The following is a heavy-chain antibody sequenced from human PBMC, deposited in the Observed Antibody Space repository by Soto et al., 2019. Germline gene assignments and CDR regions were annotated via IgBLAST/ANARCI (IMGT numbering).Heavy chain of an antibody. CDR1: GYTFTGYY. V-gene: IGHV1-2*02. CDR3: ARVSPDSSGYYYGPSIDY. Sequence: ASVKVSCKASGYTFTGYYMHWVRQAPGQGLEWMGWINPNSGGTNYAQKFQGRVTMTRDTSISTAYMELSRLRSDDTAVYYCARVSPDSSGYYYGPSIDYWGQGTLVTVSS. CDR2: INPNSGGT. J-gene: IGHJ4*02. D-gene: IGHD3-22*01.